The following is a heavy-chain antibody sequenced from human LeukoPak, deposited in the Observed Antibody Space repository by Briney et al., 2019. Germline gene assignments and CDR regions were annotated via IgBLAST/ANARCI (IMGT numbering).Heavy chain of an antibody. V-gene: IGHV3-30-3*01. CDR2: ISYDGSNK. J-gene: IGHJ4*02. CDR1: GFTFSSYA. Sequence: PGRSLRLSCAASGFTFSSYAMHWVRQAPGKGLEWVAVISYDGSNKYYADSVKGRFTISRDNSKNTPCLQMNSLRAEDTAVYYCQGRAMVTNDYWGQGTLVTVSS. D-gene: IGHD5-18*01. CDR3: QGRAMVTNDY.